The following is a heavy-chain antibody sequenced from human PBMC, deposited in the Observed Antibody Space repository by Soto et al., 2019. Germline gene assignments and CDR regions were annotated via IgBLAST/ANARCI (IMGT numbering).Heavy chain of an antibody. CDR3: ARGIFMTTVTLFDY. D-gene: IGHD4-17*01. V-gene: IGHV4-39*01. Sequence: QLQLQESGPGLVKPSETLSLTCTVSGGSISSSSYYWGWIRQPPGKGLEWIGSIYYSGSTYYNPSLKSRVTISVDTSKNQFSLKLSSVTAADTAVYYCARGIFMTTVTLFDYWGQGTLVTVSS. CDR1: GGSISSSSYY. CDR2: IYYSGST. J-gene: IGHJ4*02.